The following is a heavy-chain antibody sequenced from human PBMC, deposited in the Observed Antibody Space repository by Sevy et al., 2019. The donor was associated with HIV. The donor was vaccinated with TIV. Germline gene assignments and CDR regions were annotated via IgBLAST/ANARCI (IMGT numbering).Heavy chain of an antibody. CDR2: INPYSGDT. D-gene: IGHD3-22*01. Sequence: ASVKVSCKASGYIFTDYFLHWVRQAPGQGLEWMGWINPYSGDTNHGQKFQGRVTMTRDTSISTAYMELSRLRSDDTAVYYCARRDSSGHAAFDYWGQGTLVTVSS. CDR1: GYIFTDYF. J-gene: IGHJ4*02. CDR3: ARRDSSGHAAFDY. V-gene: IGHV1-2*02.